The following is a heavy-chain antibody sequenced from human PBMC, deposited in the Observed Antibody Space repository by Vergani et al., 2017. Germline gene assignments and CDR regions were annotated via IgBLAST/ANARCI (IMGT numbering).Heavy chain of an antibody. CDR2: INTNSGNP. V-gene: IGHV7-4-1*02. CDR3: ARGRQWRLTEYLYGMDV. Sequence: QLQLLQSGSELTKPGASVRISCEASGYTFTNYPLIWVRQAPGQGLEFMGWINTNSGNPTYAPGFTGRFVFSLDTSVSTAYLQISGLKAEDSAVYYCARGRQWRLTEYLYGMDVWGQGTTVTVSS. J-gene: IGHJ6*02. D-gene: IGHD6-19*01. CDR1: GYTFTNYP.